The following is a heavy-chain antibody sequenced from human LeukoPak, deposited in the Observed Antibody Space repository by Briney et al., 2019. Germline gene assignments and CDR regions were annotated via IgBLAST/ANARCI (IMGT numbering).Heavy chain of an antibody. CDR1: GFTFSSYP. CDR2: IKQDGSAK. D-gene: IGHD2-8*01. J-gene: IGHJ3*01. CDR3: ARANPLMAPGAFDV. V-gene: IGHV3-7*01. Sequence: VQPGGSLRLSCAASGFTFSSYPMTWVRQAPGKGLAWVANIKQDGSAKYYMDSVKGRFTISRDNAKSFLYLEMNSLAADDTAVYYCARANPLMAPGAFDVWGLGTVVAVSS.